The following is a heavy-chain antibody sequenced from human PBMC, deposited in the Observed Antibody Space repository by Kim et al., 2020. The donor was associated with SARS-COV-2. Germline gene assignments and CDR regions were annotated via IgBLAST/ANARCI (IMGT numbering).Heavy chain of an antibody. CDR3: AKALSYYDILTGYYFDY. J-gene: IGHJ4*02. Sequence: GGSLRLSCAASGFTFSNYVMSWVRQAPGKGLEWVSVIYSGASSTYYADSVKGRFTISRDNAKNTLFLQMNSLRAEDTAVYYCAKALSYYDILTGYYFDYWGQGTLVTVSS. CDR1: GFTFSNYV. CDR2: IYSGASST. V-gene: IGHV3-23*03. D-gene: IGHD3-9*01.